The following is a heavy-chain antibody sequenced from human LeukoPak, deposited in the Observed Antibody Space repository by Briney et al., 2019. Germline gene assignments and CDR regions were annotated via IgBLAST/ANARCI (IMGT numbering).Heavy chain of an antibody. J-gene: IGHJ4*02. D-gene: IGHD6-19*01. V-gene: IGHV3-30-3*01. CDR1: GFTFSNYI. Sequence: PGGSLRLSCAASGFTFSNYIIHWVRQAPVKGLEWVAVISYDGNNEYYADSVKGRFTISRDNAKNTVYLQISSLRAEDTAVYYCARSPHSYSSGWYYFDSWGQGALVTVSS. CDR3: ARSPHSYSSGWYYFDS. CDR2: ISYDGNNE.